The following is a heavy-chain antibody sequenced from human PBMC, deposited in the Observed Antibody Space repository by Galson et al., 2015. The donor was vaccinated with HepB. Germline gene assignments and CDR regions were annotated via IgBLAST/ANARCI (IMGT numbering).Heavy chain of an antibody. CDR2: ISYDGAYT. CDR3: AKRNDGGSQKDFDN. Sequence: SLRLSCAASGFTFSNFAMHWVRQAPGKGLEWLTIISYDGAYTLYSDSVKGRFTISRDNSKSTLYVEMNSLRPEDTAVYYCAKRNDGGSQKDFDNWGQGTLVTVSS. V-gene: IGHV3-30*18. D-gene: IGHD3-16*01. J-gene: IGHJ4*02. CDR1: GFTFSNFA.